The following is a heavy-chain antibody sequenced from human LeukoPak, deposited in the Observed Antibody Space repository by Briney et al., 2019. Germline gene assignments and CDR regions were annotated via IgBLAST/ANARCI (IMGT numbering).Heavy chain of an antibody. CDR3: AREYYDILTGYYDYFDY. CDR2: IYHSGCT. V-gene: IGHV4-30-2*01. D-gene: IGHD3-9*01. Sequence: SETLSLTCTVSGGSISSGGYYWSWIRQPPGKGLEWIGYIYHSGCTYYNPSLKSRVTISVDRSKNQFSQKLSSVTAADTAVYYCAREYYDILTGYYDYFDYWGQGTLVTVSS. CDR1: GGSISSGGYY. J-gene: IGHJ4*02.